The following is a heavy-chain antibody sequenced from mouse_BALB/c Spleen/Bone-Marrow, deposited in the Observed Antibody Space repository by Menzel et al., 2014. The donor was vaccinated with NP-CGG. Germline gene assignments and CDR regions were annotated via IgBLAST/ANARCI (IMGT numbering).Heavy chain of an antibody. Sequence: DVKLQESGGGLVQPGGSRKLSCAASGFTFSDYGMAWVRQAPGKGPEWVAFISNLAYSIYYADTVTGRFTISRENAKNTLYLEMSSLRSEDTAMYYCARFITTVVVDAMDYWGQGTSVTVSS. V-gene: IGHV5-15*02. J-gene: IGHJ4*01. CDR1: GFTFSDYG. CDR2: ISNLAYSI. D-gene: IGHD1-1*01. CDR3: ARFITTVVVDAMDY.